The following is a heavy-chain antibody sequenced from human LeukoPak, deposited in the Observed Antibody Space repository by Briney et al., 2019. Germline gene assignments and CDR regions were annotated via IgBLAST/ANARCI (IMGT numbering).Heavy chain of an antibody. CDR3: ARVYGTVGAFDY. J-gene: IGHJ4*02. CDR1: GYTFTGYY. CDR2: INPNSGGT. Sequence: ASVKVSCKASGYTFTGYYIHWVRQAPGQGLEWMGWINPNSGGTNYAQKFQGRVTMTRDTSINTAYMELSRLTSDDTAVFYCARVYGTVGAFDYWGQGTLVTVSS. V-gene: IGHV1-2*02. D-gene: IGHD1-7*01.